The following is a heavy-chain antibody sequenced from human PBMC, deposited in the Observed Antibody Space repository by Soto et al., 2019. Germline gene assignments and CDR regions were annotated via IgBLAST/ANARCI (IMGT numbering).Heavy chain of an antibody. D-gene: IGHD3-10*01. V-gene: IGHV4-39*01. Sequence: QLQLQESGPGLVKPSETLSLTCTVSGGSISSGSYYWGWIRQPPGKGLEWIGSIHYSGSTYYKTSLRSRVTISVDTSKNQVSLKVAAMTAADTAVYYCARSGPLWFGELSHFDNWGHGTLVTVSS. J-gene: IGHJ4*01. CDR3: ARSGPLWFGELSHFDN. CDR1: GGSISSGSYY. CDR2: IHYSGST.